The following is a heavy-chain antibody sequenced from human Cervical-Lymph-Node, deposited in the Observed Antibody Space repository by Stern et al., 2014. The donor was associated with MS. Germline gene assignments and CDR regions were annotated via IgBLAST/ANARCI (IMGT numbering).Heavy chain of an antibody. CDR1: GDSITSSSYY. D-gene: IGHD3-9*01. V-gene: IGHV4-39*01. J-gene: IGHJ4*02. CDR3: ARSFPHYDILAGNRDINFDS. Sequence: QVQLQESGPGLVKPSETLSLTCTVSGDSITSSSYYWGWIRQPPGKGLEWIGTIYYSGSTYSNPSLKSRVTMSVDTSKTQFSLTRSFVTAADTAVYYCARSFPHYDILAGNRDINFDSWGQGTLVTVSS. CDR2: IYYSGST.